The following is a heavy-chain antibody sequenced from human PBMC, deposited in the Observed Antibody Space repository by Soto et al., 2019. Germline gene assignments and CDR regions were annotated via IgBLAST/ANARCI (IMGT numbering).Heavy chain of an antibody. CDR2: IYYSGGT. J-gene: IGHJ4*02. CDR1: GGSISSTSSY. V-gene: IGHV4-39*01. Sequence: SETLSLTCTVSGGSISSTSSYWGWIRQPPGKGMEWIGSIYYSGGTYYSPSLKSRVTISVDTPKNQFSLKLTSVTAADTAVYYCARHAFSSSGGPTRYYFDYGGLGTLVTVSS. D-gene: IGHD6-19*01. CDR3: ARHAFSSSGGPTRYYFDY.